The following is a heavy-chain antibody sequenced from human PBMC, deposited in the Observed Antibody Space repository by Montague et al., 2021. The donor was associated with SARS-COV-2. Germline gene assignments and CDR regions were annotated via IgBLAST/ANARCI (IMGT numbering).Heavy chain of an antibody. V-gene: IGHV4-4*07. Sequence: SETLSLTCTVSGGSISSYYWSWIRQPAGKGLEWIGRIYTSGTTDYSFSLKSRVTISVDTSKNQFSLKLTSVTAADTAVYYCARAHSGSWAHLDNWGQGSLVTVSS. D-gene: IGHD5-12*01. CDR1: GGSISSYY. CDR2: IYTSGTT. CDR3: ARAHSGSWAHLDN. J-gene: IGHJ4*02.